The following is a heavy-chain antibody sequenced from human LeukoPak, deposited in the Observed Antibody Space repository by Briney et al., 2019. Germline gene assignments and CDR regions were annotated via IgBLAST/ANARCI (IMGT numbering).Heavy chain of an antibody. V-gene: IGHV4-34*01. Sequence: SETLSLTCAVYGGSFSGYYWSWIRQPPGKGLEWIGEINHSGSTNYNPSLKSRVTISVDTSKNQFSLKLSSVTAADTAVYYCARDAITMIVVDAFDIWGQGTMATVSS. CDR2: INHSGST. CDR1: GGSFSGYY. D-gene: IGHD3-22*01. J-gene: IGHJ3*02. CDR3: ARDAITMIVVDAFDI.